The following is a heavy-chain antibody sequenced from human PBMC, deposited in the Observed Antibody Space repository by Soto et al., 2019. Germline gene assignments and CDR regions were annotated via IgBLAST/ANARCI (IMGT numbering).Heavy chain of an antibody. J-gene: IGHJ5*02. CDR1: GASIRTYY. CDR2: IHHSGTT. D-gene: IGHD3-10*01. V-gene: IGHV4-59*08. CDR3: ARLPAVSGSVAWFDP. Sequence: PSETLSLTCTVSGASIRTYYWTWIRQPPGKGLEWIAYIHHSGTTNYNPSLKSRATISVDTSKNQLFLKLSSVTAAGTAVYYCARLPAVSGSVAWFDPWGQGTLVTVSS.